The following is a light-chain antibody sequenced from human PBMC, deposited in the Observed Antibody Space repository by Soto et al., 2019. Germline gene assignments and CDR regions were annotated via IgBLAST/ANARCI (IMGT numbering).Light chain of an antibody. CDR1: QTISRDY. CDR2: AAT. J-gene: IGKJ1*01. CDR3: QQYNNWPWT. V-gene: IGKV3-20*01. Sequence: VLTQSPGTLSLSPGERATLSCRASQTISRDYLAWYQQKPGQAPRLLIYAATNRATGIPDRFSGSESGTDFTLTISSLQSEDFALYYCQQYNNWPWTFGQGTKVEIK.